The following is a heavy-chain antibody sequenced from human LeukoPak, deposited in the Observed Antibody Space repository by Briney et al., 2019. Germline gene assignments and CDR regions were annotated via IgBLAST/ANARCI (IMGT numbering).Heavy chain of an antibody. CDR2: MYHGGDT. Sequence: SETLSLTCAVSGYSITSGYHWGWIRQAPGKGLEWIGSMYHGGDTYDNPSLKSRVTLSVDTSKNQFSLNLRSVTAADTAVYYCTRAYSSGWPFGYWGQGTLVTVAS. CDR3: TRAYSSGWPFGY. CDR1: GYSITSGYH. J-gene: IGHJ4*02. V-gene: IGHV4-38-2*01. D-gene: IGHD6-19*01.